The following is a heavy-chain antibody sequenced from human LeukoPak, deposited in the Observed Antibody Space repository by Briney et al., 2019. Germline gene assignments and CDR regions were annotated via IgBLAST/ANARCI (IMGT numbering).Heavy chain of an antibody. D-gene: IGHD3-22*01. J-gene: IGHJ4*02. Sequence: GGSLRLSCAASGFTVSSNYMGWVRQAPGKGLEWVSVIYSGGTAYYADSVKGRFTISRDSSKNTLYLQMNSLRAEDTAVYYCARAYSFGYDSSGYYYAYWGQGTLVTVSS. V-gene: IGHV3-53*01. CDR3: ARAYSFGYDSSGYYYAY. CDR1: GFTVSSNY. CDR2: IYSGGTA.